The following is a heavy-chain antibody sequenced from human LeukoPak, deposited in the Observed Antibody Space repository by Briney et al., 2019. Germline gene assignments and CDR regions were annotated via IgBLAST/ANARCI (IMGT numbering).Heavy chain of an antibody. CDR1: GFTFSRHA. D-gene: IGHD2-2*01. V-gene: IGHV3-23*01. J-gene: IGHJ4*02. Sequence: GESLRLSYAASGFTFSRHAMSWVRQAPGSGLEGVSGIRGTGGSTYYSDSVKGRFTISRDNSKKTVYLKMDSLRVEDTAVYYCAKVSTAVQIFYFDSWGQGTLV. CDR2: IRGTGGST. CDR3: AKVSTAVQIFYFDS.